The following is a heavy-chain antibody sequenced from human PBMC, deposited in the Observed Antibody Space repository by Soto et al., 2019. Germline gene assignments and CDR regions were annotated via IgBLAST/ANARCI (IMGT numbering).Heavy chain of an antibody. CDR1: GFSLSTSGVG. J-gene: IGHJ4*02. V-gene: IGHV2-5*02. CDR3: AHRSSGWDHEVFDY. D-gene: IGHD6-19*01. CDR2: IYWDDDK. Sequence: QITLKESGPTLVKPTQTLTLTCTFSGFSLSTSGVGVGWIRQPPGKALEWLPLIYWDDDKRYSPSLKSRLTITKNTSKNQVVLTMTHMDPVDTATYYCAHRSSGWDHEVFDYWGQGTLVTVSS.